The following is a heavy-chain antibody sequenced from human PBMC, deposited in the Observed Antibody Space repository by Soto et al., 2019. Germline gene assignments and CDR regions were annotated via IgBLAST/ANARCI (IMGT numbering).Heavy chain of an antibody. V-gene: IGHV3-15*07. J-gene: IGHJ4*02. Sequence: EVQLVDSGGGLVKPGESLRLSCAVSGLDFSIRWMHWVRQAPGKGLEWVGRIKSKRDDETAVYAAPVTDRFTISRDEAKITLDLQMNSLTTEVTGLYYCTTANGPFHPLDYWGQGILVTVSS. CDR2: IKSKRDDETA. CDR1: GLDFSIRW. CDR3: TTANGPFHPLDY. D-gene: IGHD2-8*01.